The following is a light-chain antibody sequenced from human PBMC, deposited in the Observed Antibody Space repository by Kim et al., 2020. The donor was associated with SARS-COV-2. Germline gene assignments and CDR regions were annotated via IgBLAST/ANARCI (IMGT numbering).Light chain of an antibody. J-gene: IGLJ2*01. Sequence: QSVTISYTGTSVVVGGYNYVSWYQQHPGKAPKLMIDDVNKRPSGVPDRFSGSKSGNTASLTVSGLQVEDEADYYCASYAGSNNPVVFGGGTQLTVL. V-gene: IGLV2-8*01. CDR3: ASYAGSNNPVV. CDR1: SVVVGGYNY. CDR2: DVN.